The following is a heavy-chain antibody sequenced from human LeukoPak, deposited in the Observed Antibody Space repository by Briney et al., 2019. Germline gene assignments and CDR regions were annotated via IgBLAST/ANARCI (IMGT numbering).Heavy chain of an antibody. CDR2: ISYDGSNK. V-gene: IGHV3-30-3*01. Sequence: GRSLRLSCAASGFTFSSYAMHWVRQAPGKGLEWVAVISYDGSNKYYADSVKGRFTISRDNSKNTLYLQMNSLRAEDTAVYYCAKVICSSTSCYSYGMDVWGQGTTVTVSS. CDR1: GFTFSSYA. D-gene: IGHD2-2*02. J-gene: IGHJ6*02. CDR3: AKVICSSTSCYSYGMDV.